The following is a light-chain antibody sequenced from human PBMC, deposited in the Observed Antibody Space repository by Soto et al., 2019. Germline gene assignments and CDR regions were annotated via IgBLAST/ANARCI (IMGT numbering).Light chain of an antibody. CDR1: SSDVGSYNL. V-gene: IGLV2-23*01. CDR2: EGS. CDR3: CSYAGSHVV. Sequence: QSALTQPASVSGSPGQSITISCTGTSSDVGSYNLVSWYQQHPGKAPKLMIYEGSKRPSGVSNRFSGSKSGNMASLTISGLQAEDEADYYCCSYAGSHVVFGGGTKLTVL. J-gene: IGLJ2*01.